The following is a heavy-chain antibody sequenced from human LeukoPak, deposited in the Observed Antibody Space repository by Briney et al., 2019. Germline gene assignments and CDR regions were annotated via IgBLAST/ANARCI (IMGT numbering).Heavy chain of an antibody. D-gene: IGHD3-10*01. CDR3: TKDLTLVRGVPY. CDR1: GFTFSSYA. V-gene: IGHV3-23*01. Sequence: PGGSLRLSCAASGFTFSSYAMSWVRQAPGKGLEWVSAISGSGGSTYYADSVKGRFTISRDNSKNMAYLQMNSLRVEDTAVYYCTKDLTLVRGVPYWGQGTLVTVSS. CDR2: ISGSGGST. J-gene: IGHJ4*02.